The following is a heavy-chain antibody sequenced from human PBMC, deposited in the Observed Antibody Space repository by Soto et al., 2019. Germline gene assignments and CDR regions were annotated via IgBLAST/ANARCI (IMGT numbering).Heavy chain of an antibody. CDR1: GDSANTYY. CDR2: IYNSGRT. J-gene: IGHJ3*01. V-gene: IGHV4-4*08. CDR3: AMPGRGDFHGSGPDAACAT. Sequence: QLQLQESGPGLVKPSETLSLTCTVSGDSANTYYWSWIRQPPGKGLVWIGYIYNSGRTNYNPSLRCRVSIARDAAISQSSLRLRAVTAGEAAVYYCAMPGRGDFHGSGPDAACATWGRGTLVTVSS. D-gene: IGHD3-10*01.